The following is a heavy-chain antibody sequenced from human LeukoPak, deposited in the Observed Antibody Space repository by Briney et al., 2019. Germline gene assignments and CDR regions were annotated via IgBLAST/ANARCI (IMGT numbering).Heavy chain of an antibody. J-gene: IGHJ5*02. D-gene: IGHD2-2*01. Sequence: GASVKVSCKASGYTFTSYGISWVRQAPGQGLEWMGWISAYNGNTSYAQKLQGRVTMTTDTSTSTAYMELRSLRSDDTAVYYCARDLPLIVVVPAATKRNWFDPWGQGTLVTVSS. CDR2: ISAYNGNT. V-gene: IGHV1-18*04. CDR1: GYTFTSYG. CDR3: ARDLPLIVVVPAATKRNWFDP.